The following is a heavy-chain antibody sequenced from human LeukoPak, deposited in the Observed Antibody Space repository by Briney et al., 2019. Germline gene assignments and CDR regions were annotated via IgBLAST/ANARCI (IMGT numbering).Heavy chain of an antibody. CDR3: VKGLDASGISYYFYLDV. Sequence: GGSLRLSCAASGFTFSNFAMTWVRQAPGKGLEWVSSISGSGGSRYYVDSVKGRFTISRDKSKNTLYLQMDNLRAEDTAVYYCVKGLDASGISYYFYLDVWTKVTTVGVCS. J-gene: IGHJ6*03. CDR2: ISGSGGSR. D-gene: IGHD3-16*01. V-gene: IGHV3-23*01. CDR1: GFTFSNFA.